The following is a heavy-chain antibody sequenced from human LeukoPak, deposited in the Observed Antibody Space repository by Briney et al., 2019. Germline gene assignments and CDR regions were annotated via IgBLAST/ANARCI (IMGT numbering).Heavy chain of an antibody. D-gene: IGHD3-22*01. J-gene: IGHJ5*02. V-gene: IGHV1-18*01. CDR2: ISAYNGNT. CDR3: ARAAFTYYYDSSGYPPAGRFDP. Sequence: ASVKVSCKSSGYTFNSYGITWVRQAPGQGLEWMGWISAYNGNTNYAQKLQGRVTMTTDTSTSTAYMELRSLRSDDTAVYYCARAAFTYYYDSSGYPPAGRFDPWGQGTLVTVSS. CDR1: GYTFNSYG.